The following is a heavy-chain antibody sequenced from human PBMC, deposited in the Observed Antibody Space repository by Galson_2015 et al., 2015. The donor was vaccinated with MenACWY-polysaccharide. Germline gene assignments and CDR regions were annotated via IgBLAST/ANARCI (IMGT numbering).Heavy chain of an antibody. J-gene: IGHJ5*02. D-gene: IGHD6-19*01. CDR2: IHYSGST. V-gene: IGHV4-59*01. CDR3: AGLEAGSPFGWFDP. CDR1: GGSMSRYK. Sequence: ETLSLTCTVSGGSMSRYKWAWIRQPPGPGLEWIGYIHYSGSTKKNPSLESRVTISVDTSKNRFSLNLNSVTAADTAVYYCAGLEAGSPFGWFDPWGQGALDTVSS.